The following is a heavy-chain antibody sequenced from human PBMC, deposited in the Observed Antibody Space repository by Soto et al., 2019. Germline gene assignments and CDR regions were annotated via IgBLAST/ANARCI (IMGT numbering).Heavy chain of an antibody. V-gene: IGHV4-59*01. CDR3: ARIAVADSRSYYYGMDV. Sequence: SVTLSLTCTVSGGSIRDYFWSWIRQPPGKGLEWIGYIYYSGSTNYNPSLKSRVTISVDTSKNQFSLKLSSVTAADTAVYYCARIAVADSRSYYYGMDVWGQGTTVTASS. D-gene: IGHD6-19*01. J-gene: IGHJ6*02. CDR1: GGSIRDYF. CDR2: IYYSGST.